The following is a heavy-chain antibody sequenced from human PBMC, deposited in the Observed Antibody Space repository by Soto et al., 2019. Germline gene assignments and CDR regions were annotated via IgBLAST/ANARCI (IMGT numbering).Heavy chain of an antibody. CDR2: ISYGGGTT. V-gene: IGHV3-23*01. CDR1: EFTFSNYA. J-gene: IGHJ2*01. Sequence: GGSLRLCCAASEFTFSNYAMSWVRQAPGKGLEWVSAISYGGGTTYYADSVKGRFTISRDNSKNTLYLQMNSLRAEDTAVYYCAREKIVVVITGFDLWGRGTLVTVSS. D-gene: IGHD3-22*01. CDR3: AREKIVVVITGFDL.